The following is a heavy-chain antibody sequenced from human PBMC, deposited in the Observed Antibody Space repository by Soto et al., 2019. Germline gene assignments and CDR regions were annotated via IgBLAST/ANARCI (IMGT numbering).Heavy chain of an antibody. V-gene: IGHV4-34*01. D-gene: IGHD3-10*01. CDR2: IDQTGRT. CDR1: GESFSDYF. Sequence: QVQLQQWGAGLLKPSETLSLTCAVSGESFSDYFWSWIRQPPGKGLEWIGEIDQTGRTNYNPSLNSRVIMSVDTSKNQFSLNLSSVTAADTAMYYCARWVGSGRDYGLDVWGQGTTVTVS. J-gene: IGHJ6*02. CDR3: ARWVGSGRDYGLDV.